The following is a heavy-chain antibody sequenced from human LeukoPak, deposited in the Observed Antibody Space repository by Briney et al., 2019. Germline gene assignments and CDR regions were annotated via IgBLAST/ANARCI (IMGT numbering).Heavy chain of an antibody. V-gene: IGHV3-23*01. CDR1: GFTFSSYA. CDR3: ARDSTGRRFLEWLQGVGYYYYYMDV. D-gene: IGHD3-3*01. Sequence: GGSLRLSCAASGFTFSSYAMSWVRQAPGKGLEWLSAISGSGGSTYYADSVKGRFTISRDNSKNTLYLQMNSLRAEDTAVYYCARDSTGRRFLEWLQGVGYYYYYMDVWGKGTTVTVSS. J-gene: IGHJ6*03. CDR2: ISGSGGST.